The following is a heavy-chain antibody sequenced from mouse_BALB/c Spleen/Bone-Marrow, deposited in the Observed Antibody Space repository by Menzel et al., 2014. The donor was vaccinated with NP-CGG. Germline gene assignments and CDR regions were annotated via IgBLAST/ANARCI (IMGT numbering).Heavy chain of an antibody. CDR3: ARYGHYCYAMDY. Sequence: EVQLVESGAELVKPGASVKLSCTASGFNIKDTYMHWVKQRPEQGLEWIGRIDPANGNTKYDPKFQGKATITADTSSNTAYLQLSSLTSEDTAVYYCARYGHYCYAMDYWGQGTSVTVSS. V-gene: IGHV14-3*02. CDR1: GFNIKDTY. D-gene: IGHD2-1*01. J-gene: IGHJ4*01. CDR2: IDPANGNT.